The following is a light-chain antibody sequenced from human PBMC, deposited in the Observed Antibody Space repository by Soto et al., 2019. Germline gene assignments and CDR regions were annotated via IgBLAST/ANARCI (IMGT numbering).Light chain of an antibody. V-gene: IGKV1-12*02. CDR2: TAS. CDR3: QQAASFPFT. CDR1: QPIKTR. J-gene: IGKJ3*01. Sequence: DIPLTQSPASVSAAVGDMINISCRASQPIKTRLDWYQQNPGKGPKLLSYTASTLETGVPSTFSGSGSGTDFTLTISSLQPEDAAIYSCQQAASFPFTFGPGAKV.